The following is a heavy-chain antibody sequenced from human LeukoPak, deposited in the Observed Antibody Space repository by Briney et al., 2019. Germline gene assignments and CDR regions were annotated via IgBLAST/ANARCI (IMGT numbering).Heavy chain of an antibody. Sequence: ASVKVSCKASGYTFTGYYMHWVRQAPGQGLEWMGWINPDSGGTKYAQMFQGRVTMTRDTSISTAYMELSSLRSEDTAVYYCARLSSHYGDYKVDPWGQGTLVTVSS. D-gene: IGHD4-17*01. V-gene: IGHV1-2*02. CDR3: ARLSSHYGDYKVDP. J-gene: IGHJ5*02. CDR1: GYTFTGYY. CDR2: INPDSGGT.